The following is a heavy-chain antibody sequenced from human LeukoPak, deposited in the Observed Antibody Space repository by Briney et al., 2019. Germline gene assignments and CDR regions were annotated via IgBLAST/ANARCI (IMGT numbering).Heavy chain of an antibody. CDR1: GYTLTELS. J-gene: IGHJ5*02. V-gene: IGHV1-24*01. CDR2: FDPEDGET. Sequence: ASVKVSCKVSGYTLTELSMHWVRQAPGKGLEWMGGFDPEDGETIYAQKFQGRVTMTEDTSTDTAYMELSSLRSEDTAVYYCATLTVPIYCSSTSCYGNWFDPWGQETLVTVSS. CDR3: ATLTVPIYCSSTSCYGNWFDP. D-gene: IGHD2-2*01.